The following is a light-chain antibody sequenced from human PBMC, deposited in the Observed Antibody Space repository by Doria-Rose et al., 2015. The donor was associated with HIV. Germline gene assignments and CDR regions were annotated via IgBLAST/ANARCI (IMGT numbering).Light chain of an antibody. CDR1: QSFSSTY. Sequence: TQSPGTLSLSPGERATLSCRASQSFSSTYLAWCQQKPGQAPSPLIYDGSTRATGIPDRFSASGSGTDFTLTINRLEPEDFALYYCRQYGTSWTFGQGTKVEI. CDR3: RQYGTSWT. V-gene: IGKV3-20*01. J-gene: IGKJ1*01. CDR2: DGS.